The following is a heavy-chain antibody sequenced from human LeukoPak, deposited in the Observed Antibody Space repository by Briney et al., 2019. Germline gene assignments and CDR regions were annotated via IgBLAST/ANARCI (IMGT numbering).Heavy chain of an antibody. Sequence: SETLSLTCAVYGGSFSGYYWSWIRQPPGKGLEWIGEINHSGSTNYNPSLKSRVTISVDTSKNQFSLKLSSVTAADTAVYYCARKFFVLRFLEYWFDPWGQGTLVTVSS. J-gene: IGHJ5*02. CDR2: INHSGST. CDR1: GGSFSGYY. D-gene: IGHD3-3*01. V-gene: IGHV4-34*01. CDR3: ARKFFVLRFLEYWFDP.